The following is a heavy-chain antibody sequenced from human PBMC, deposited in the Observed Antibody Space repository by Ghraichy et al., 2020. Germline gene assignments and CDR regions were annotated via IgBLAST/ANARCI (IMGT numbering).Heavy chain of an antibody. CDR2: ISGSGGST. CDR3: AKARGYYDSWGFDY. CDR1: GFTFSSYA. Sequence: GESLNISCAASGFTFSSYAMSWVRQAPGKGLEWVSAISGSGGSTYYADSVKGRFTISRDNSKNTLYLQMNSLRAEDTAVYYCAKARGYYDSWGFDYWGQGTLVTVSA. D-gene: IGHD3-22*01. V-gene: IGHV3-23*01. J-gene: IGHJ4*02.